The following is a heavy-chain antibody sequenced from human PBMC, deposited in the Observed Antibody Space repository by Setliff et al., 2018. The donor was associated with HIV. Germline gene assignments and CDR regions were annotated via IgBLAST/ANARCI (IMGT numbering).Heavy chain of an antibody. CDR2: IYIGST. V-gene: IGHV4-59*12. CDR1: GGSISSYH. CDR3: ARGIPQREYSTSSRLVDY. Sequence: SETLSLTCTVSGGSISSYHWSWIRQPPGKGLEWIGHIYIGSTNYNPSLKSRVTISVDTSKNHFSLKLSSVTAADAAVYYCARGIPQREYSTSSRLVDYWGQGTLVTVSS. D-gene: IGHD6-6*01. J-gene: IGHJ4*02.